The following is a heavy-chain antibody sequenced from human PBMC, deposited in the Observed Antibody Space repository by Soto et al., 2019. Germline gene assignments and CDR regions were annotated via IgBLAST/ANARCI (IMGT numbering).Heavy chain of an antibody. J-gene: IGHJ4*02. CDR3: ASWYSASLHY. D-gene: IGHD1-26*01. Sequence: PSETLSLTCAVYGGSFRGYYWSWIRQPPGKGLEWIGEINHSGSTNYNPSLKSRIAISLDTSKNQFSLTLTSVTVADTAVYFCASWYSASLHYWGQGTLVTVSS. CDR1: GGSFRGYY. V-gene: IGHV4-34*01. CDR2: INHSGST.